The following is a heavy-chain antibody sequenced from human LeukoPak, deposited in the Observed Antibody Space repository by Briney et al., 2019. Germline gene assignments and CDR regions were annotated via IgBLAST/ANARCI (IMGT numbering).Heavy chain of an antibody. CDR1: GFTFSDAW. Sequence: PGGSLRLSCAVSGFTFSDAWMNWVRQAPGKGLVWVSRIASDGSSTTYADSVKGRFSISRDNAKNTLYLQMNSLRVEDTAVYYCARGRPHGNDYWGQGTLVTVSS. D-gene: IGHD4-23*01. V-gene: IGHV3-74*01. J-gene: IGHJ4*02. CDR2: IASDGSST. CDR3: ARGRPHGNDY.